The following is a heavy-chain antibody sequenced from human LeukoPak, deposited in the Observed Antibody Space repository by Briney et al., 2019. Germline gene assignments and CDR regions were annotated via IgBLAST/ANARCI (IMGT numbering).Heavy chain of an antibody. CDR2: INPNSGGT. Sequence: GASVKVSCKASGYTFTGYYMHWVRQAPGQGLEWMGWINPNSGGTNYAQKFQGRVTMTRDTSISTAYMELSRLRSDDTAVYCCARGGPDDFWSGYLIDYWGQGTLVTVSS. J-gene: IGHJ4*02. CDR3: ARGGPDDFWSGYLIDY. D-gene: IGHD3-3*01. V-gene: IGHV1-2*02. CDR1: GYTFTGYY.